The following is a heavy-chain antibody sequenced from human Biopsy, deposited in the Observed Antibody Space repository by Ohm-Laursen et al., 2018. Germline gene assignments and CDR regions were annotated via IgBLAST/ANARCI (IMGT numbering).Heavy chain of an antibody. V-gene: IGHV4-59*08. CDR3: ASRGLVMASDYYFDD. J-gene: IGHJ4*02. D-gene: IGHD3/OR15-3a*01. Sequence: GTLSLTCSVSGVYISDYYWSWIRQPPGRGLEWVGSIYYSGSTNYNPSLKSRVTISADTSKSQLSLNLTSVTAADTAVYYCASRGLVMASDYYFDDGGQGTLVTVSS. CDR2: IYYSGST. CDR1: GVYISDYY.